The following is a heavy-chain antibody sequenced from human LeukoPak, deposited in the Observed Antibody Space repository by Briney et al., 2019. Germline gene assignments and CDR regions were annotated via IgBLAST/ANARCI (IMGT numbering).Heavy chain of an antibody. J-gene: IGHJ5*02. CDR2: IPYDGLNR. Sequence: GGSLRLSCAASGFTFSSYGIHWVRQAPGKGLEWVTFIPYDGLNRIYADSVEGRFTVSRDNSKNTVYLQMNSLRPEDTAVYYCAKGLTPLSSRGWIDPWGQGTLVTVSS. D-gene: IGHD6-13*01. CDR1: GFTFSSYG. V-gene: IGHV3-30*02. CDR3: AKGLTPLSSRGWIDP.